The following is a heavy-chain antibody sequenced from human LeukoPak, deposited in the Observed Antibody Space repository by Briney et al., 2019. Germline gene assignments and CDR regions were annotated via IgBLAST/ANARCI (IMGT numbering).Heavy chain of an antibody. CDR1: GGSFSGYY. J-gene: IGHJ3*02. CDR3: ARPRGYSYDFYAFDI. V-gene: IGHV4-34*01. D-gene: IGHD3/OR15-3a*01. Sequence: SETLSLTCAVYGGSFSGYYWSWIRQPPGKGLEWIGEINHSGSTNYNPSLKSRVTISVDTSKTQFSLKLSSVTAADTAVYYCARPRGYSYDFYAFDIWGQGTMVTVSS. CDR2: INHSGST.